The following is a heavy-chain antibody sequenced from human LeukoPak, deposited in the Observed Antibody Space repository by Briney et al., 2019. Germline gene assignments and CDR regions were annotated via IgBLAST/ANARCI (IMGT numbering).Heavy chain of an antibody. V-gene: IGHV3-74*01. CDR1: GFTFSTYW. J-gene: IGHJ4*02. CDR3: ARVSIGWYSFDY. CDR2: NGTTT. D-gene: IGHD6-19*01. Sequence: GGSLRLSCAASGFTFSTYWMHWVRHAPGKGLVWVSRNGTTTSYADSVKGRFTISRDNAKDTVYLQMNSLRAEDTAVYYCARVSIGWYSFDYWGQGTLVTVSS.